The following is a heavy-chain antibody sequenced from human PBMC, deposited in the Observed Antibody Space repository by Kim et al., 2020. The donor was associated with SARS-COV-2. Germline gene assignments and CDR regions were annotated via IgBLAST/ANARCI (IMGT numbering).Heavy chain of an antibody. Sequence: KYAQNLQGRVTMTTDTSTSTVYMELRSLRSDDTAVYYCARDRQGRSFANDHWGQGTLVTVSS. D-gene: IGHD6-6*01. J-gene: IGHJ4*02. CDR3: ARDRQGRSFANDH. V-gene: IGHV1-18*01.